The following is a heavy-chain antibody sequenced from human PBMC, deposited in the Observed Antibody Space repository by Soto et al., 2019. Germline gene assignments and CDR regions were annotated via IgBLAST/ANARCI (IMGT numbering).Heavy chain of an antibody. CDR1: GYIFVNYG. V-gene: IGHV1-18*01. Sequence: QVQLVQSGDEVRKPGSSVKVSCKASGYIFVNYGIAWVRQAPGQGLEWMGWSSTYSGHTHYASKVQGRLTRTTDTSTSTAYMDRGSLTSDDTAGYYCAMVDNFVTPTPQDVWGQGTTVTVSS. J-gene: IGHJ6*02. CDR2: SSTYSGHT. D-gene: IGHD3-16*02. CDR3: AMVDNFVTPTPQDV.